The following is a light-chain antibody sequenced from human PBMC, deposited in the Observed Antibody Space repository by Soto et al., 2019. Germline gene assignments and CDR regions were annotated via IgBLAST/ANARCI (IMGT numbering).Light chain of an antibody. CDR2: AAA. V-gene: IGKV1-27*01. J-gene: IGKJ4*01. Sequence: DLQMTQSPSALTASIGDRVTNTYRASQGIANYLAWYQQKPGKGPKLLIYAAATLQSGVPSRFSGSGSGTDFTLTISSLQPEDVATYYCQKCGSAPFTFGGGTKV. CDR1: QGIANY. CDR3: QKCGSAPFT.